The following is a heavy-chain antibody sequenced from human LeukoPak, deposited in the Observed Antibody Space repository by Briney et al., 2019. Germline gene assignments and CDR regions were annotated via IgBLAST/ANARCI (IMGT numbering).Heavy chain of an antibody. J-gene: IGHJ4*02. CDR1: GFTFSSYE. Sequence: GGSLRLSCAASGFTFSSYEMNWVRQAPGKGLEWVSYISSSGSTIYYADSVKGRFTISRDNAKNSLYLQMNSLRAEDTAVYYCARYNWNGYFDYWGQGTLVTVSS. CDR3: ARYNWNGYFDY. CDR2: ISSSGSTI. V-gene: IGHV3-48*03. D-gene: IGHD1-1*01.